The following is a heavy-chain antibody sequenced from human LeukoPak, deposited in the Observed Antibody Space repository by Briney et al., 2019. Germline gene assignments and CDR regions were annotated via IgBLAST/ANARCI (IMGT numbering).Heavy chain of an antibody. CDR1: GGSFSGYY. CDR2: INHSGST. J-gene: IGHJ6*02. CDR3: VRHKDPGSYYYYYGMDV. V-gene: IGHV4-34*01. Sequence: TSETLSLTCAVYGGSFSGYYWSWIRQPPGKGLEWIGAINHSGSTNYNPSLKSRVTISVDTSKNQFSLRLSSVTAADTAVYYCVRHKDPGSYYYYYGMDVWGQGTTVTVSS.